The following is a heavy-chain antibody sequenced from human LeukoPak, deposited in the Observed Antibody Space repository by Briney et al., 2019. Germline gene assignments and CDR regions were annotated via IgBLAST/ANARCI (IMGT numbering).Heavy chain of an antibody. D-gene: IGHD6-19*01. CDR1: GFTVSSNY. V-gene: IGHV4-59*08. CDR2: IYYRGST. CDR3: ASGSGWNGY. Sequence: TGGSLRLSCAASGFTVSSNYMSWIRQPPGKGLEWIGYIYYRGSTNYNPSLKSRVTISVDTSRTLFSLKLSSVTAADTAVYYCASGSGWNGYWGQGTLVTVSS. J-gene: IGHJ4*02.